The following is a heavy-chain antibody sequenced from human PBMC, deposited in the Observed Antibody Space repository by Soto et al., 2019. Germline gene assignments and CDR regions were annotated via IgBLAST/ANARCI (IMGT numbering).Heavy chain of an antibody. V-gene: IGHV4-30-4*01. J-gene: IGHJ4*02. CDR3: ASGLSGDKVDQ. CDR1: GGSISDGAYY. Sequence: QVQLQESGPGLVKPSQTLSLTCTVSGGSISDGAYYWSWIRQPPVKGLEWIGHIYDSGNTYNNPSLKSRLTISVDTSKNHFSLNLNSVTAADTAVYYCASGLSGDKVDQWGQGTLVTVSS. D-gene: IGHD2-21*01. CDR2: IYDSGNT.